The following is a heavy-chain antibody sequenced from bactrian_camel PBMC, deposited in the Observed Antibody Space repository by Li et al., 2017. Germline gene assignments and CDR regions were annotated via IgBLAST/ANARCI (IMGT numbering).Heavy chain of an antibody. CDR3: AMARDPDYTGSWCMLDRGWADSAF. D-gene: IGHD4*01. CDR1: TKTGSNYY. CDR2: ISTGGSRT. V-gene: IGHV3S40*01. J-gene: IGHJ6*01. Sequence: DVQLVESGGGSVQAGGSLTLSCAVSTKTGSNYYMAWFRQAPGKEREGIAAISTGGSRTNYSDSVKGRFTLSQPNAKTTFFLQMNSLKPEDSGMYYCAMARDPDYTGSWCMLDRGWADSAFWGQGTQVTVS.